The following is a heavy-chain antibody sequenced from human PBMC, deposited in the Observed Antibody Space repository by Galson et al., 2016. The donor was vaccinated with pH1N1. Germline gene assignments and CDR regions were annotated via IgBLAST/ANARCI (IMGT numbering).Heavy chain of an antibody. J-gene: IGHJ4*02. CDR3: ARLAYGDSFDY. D-gene: IGHD4-17*01. Sequence: SLRLSCAASGFIFSDYSFIWVRQAPGKGLEWLSYISTGRRVVQYADSVKGRLTISRDNAQRSVYLQINSLRLEDTAVYHCARLAYGDSFDYWGQGILVTVSS. V-gene: IGHV3-48*04. CDR1: GFIFSDYS. CDR2: ISTGRRVV.